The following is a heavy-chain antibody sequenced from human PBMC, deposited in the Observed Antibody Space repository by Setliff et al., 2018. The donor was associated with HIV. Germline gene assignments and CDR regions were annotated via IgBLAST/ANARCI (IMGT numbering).Heavy chain of an antibody. CDR1: GSSFSSGIYY. Sequence: SETLSLTCNVSGSSFSSGIYYWTWIRQPPGKGLEWIGEVNHSGNTNYNPSLKSRVTISLDTSKKHFSLDLYSVTAADTAVYYCARDHNSGTLHAFDLWGQGTKVTVSS. J-gene: IGHJ3*01. D-gene: IGHD1-26*01. CDR3: ARDHNSGTLHAFDL. CDR2: VNHSGNT. V-gene: IGHV4-61*03.